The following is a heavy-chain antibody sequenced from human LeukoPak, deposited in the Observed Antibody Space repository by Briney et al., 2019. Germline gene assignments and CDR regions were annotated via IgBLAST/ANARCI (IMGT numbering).Heavy chain of an antibody. V-gene: IGHV1-2*06. D-gene: IGHD1-26*01. CDR2: INPNNGGT. Sequence: ASVTVSCTASGYTFTGYYMHWVRQAPGQGLEWMGRINPNNGGTNYAQKFQGRVTMTGDTSISTAYMELSSLRSDDTAAYYCTRESGSYHGNDYWGQGTLVTVSS. J-gene: IGHJ4*02. CDR1: GYTFTGYY. CDR3: TRESGSYHGNDY.